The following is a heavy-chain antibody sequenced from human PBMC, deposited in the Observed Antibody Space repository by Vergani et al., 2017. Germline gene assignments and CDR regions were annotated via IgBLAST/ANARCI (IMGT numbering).Heavy chain of an antibody. D-gene: IGHD3-22*01. J-gene: IGHJ2*01. V-gene: IGHV4-34*01. CDR3: ARGRLHTVKTMIVVVIDWAGPPIPQTRYWYFDL. CDR1: GGSFSGYY. CDR2: INHSGST. Sequence: QVQLQQWGAGLLKPSETLSLTCAVYGGSFSGYYWSWIRQPPGKGLEWIGEINHSGSTNYNPSLKSRVTISVDTSKNQFSLKLSSVTAADTAVYYCARGRLHTVKTMIVVVIDWAGPPIPQTRYWYFDLWGRGTLVTVSS.